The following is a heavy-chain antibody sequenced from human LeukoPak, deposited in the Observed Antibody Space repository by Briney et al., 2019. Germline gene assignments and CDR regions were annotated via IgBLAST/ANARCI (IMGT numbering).Heavy chain of an antibody. V-gene: IGHV3-23*01. D-gene: IGHD3-10*01. CDR2: ISGSDDGT. CDR3: ARGSPGLLWFGESTYMDV. CDR1: GFTFSSYA. J-gene: IGHJ6*03. Sequence: GGSLRLSCAASGFTFSSYAMSWVRQAPGKGLEWVSAISGSDDGTYYADSVKGRFTISRDNSKNSLYLQMNSLRAEDTAVYYCARGSPGLLWFGESTYMDVWGKGTTVTVSS.